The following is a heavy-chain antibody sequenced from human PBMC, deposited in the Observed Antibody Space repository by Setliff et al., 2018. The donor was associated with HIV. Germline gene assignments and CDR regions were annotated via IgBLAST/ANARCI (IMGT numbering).Heavy chain of an antibody. CDR3: ARDQSYTFGGAPGAFDI. CDR2: IYPDGRT. V-gene: IGHV4-4*07. J-gene: IGHJ3*02. Sequence: PSETLSLTCDVSGVSISDNNYWNWVRQPPGKGLEWIGRIYPDGRTNINSSLKSRGTMSLDTSRNQFSLKLTSVTAADTAVYYCARDQSYTFGGAPGAFDIWGLGTMVTVSS. CDR1: GVSISDNNY. D-gene: IGHD3-16*01.